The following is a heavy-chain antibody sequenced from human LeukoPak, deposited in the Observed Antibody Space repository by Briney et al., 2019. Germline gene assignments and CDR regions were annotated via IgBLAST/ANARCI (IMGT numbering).Heavy chain of an antibody. CDR2: ISSSGSTI. CDR3: ARGAIQLWFDY. D-gene: IGHD5-18*01. J-gene: IGHJ4*02. V-gene: IGHV3-48*03. CDR1: GFTFSSYE. Sequence: GGSLGLSCAASGFTFSSYEMNWVRQAPGKGLEWVSYISSSGSTIYYADSVKGRFTISRDNAKNSLYLQMNSLRAEDTAVYYCARGAIQLWFDYWGQGTLVTVSS.